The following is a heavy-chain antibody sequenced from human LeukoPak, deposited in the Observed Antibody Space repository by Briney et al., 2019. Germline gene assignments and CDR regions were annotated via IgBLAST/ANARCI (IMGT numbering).Heavy chain of an antibody. Sequence: SETLSLTCTVFGGSISSSSYYWGWIRQPPGKGLEWIGSIYYSGSTYYNPSLKSRVTISVDTSKNQFSLKLSSVTAADTAVYYCARHAGDYVLSYFDYWGQGTLVTVSS. D-gene: IGHD4-17*01. CDR3: ARHAGDYVLSYFDY. J-gene: IGHJ4*02. CDR1: GGSISSSSYY. V-gene: IGHV4-39*01. CDR2: IYYSGST.